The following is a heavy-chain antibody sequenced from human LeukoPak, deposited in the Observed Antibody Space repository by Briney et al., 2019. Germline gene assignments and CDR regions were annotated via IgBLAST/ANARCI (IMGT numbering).Heavy chain of an antibody. CDR1: GFTFSSYS. CDR2: ISDSGRHT. D-gene: IGHD2-21*02. CDR3: VKDSLDCKEVFDP. J-gene: IGHJ5*02. V-gene: IGHV3-23*01. Sequence: GGSLRLSCTASGFTFSSYSMSWVRQAPGQGLEWVSVISDSGRHTYYADSVKGRFTISRDNSENTLFLQMSSLRVEDTAIYYCVKDSLDCKEVFDPWGQGNLVTVSS.